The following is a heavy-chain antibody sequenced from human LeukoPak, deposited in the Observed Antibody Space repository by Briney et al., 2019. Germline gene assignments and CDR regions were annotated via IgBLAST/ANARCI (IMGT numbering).Heavy chain of an antibody. Sequence: GGSLRLSCAASGFPFSSYSMNWVRQAPGKGLEWVSYIGISTTTIYYADSVEGRFTISRDNAKNSLYLQMNSLRDEDTAVYYCARGHAFAFDIWGQGTMVTVSS. CDR3: ARGHAFAFDI. J-gene: IGHJ3*02. CDR1: GFPFSSYS. CDR2: IGISTTTI. V-gene: IGHV3-48*02.